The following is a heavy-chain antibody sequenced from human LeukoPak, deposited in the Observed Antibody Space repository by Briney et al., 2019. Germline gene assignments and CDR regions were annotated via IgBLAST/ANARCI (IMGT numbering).Heavy chain of an antibody. Sequence: GGSLRLSCAASGFTFSNAWMSWVRQAPGKGLEWVAVTSSDGNIKYYADSVKGRFTISRDNSKNTLYLQMNSLRGEGTGVYYCARDPVPATARHFDYWGQGTLVTVSS. CDR2: TSSDGNIK. D-gene: IGHD1-1*01. V-gene: IGHV3-30*05. J-gene: IGHJ4*02. CDR1: GFTFSNAW. CDR3: ARDPVPATARHFDY.